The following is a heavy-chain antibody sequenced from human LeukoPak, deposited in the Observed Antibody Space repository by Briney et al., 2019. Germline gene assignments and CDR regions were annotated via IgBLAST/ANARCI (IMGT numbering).Heavy chain of an antibody. J-gene: IGHJ4*02. CDR1: GFTFSSYA. Sequence: GGSLRLSCAASGFTFSSYAMHWVRQAPGKGLEWVAVISYDGSNKYYADSVKGRFTISRDNSKNTLYLQMNSLRAEDTAVYYCAKGGGILAVAASDYWGQGTLVTVSS. CDR2: ISYDGSNK. CDR3: AKGGGILAVAASDY. V-gene: IGHV3-30-3*01. D-gene: IGHD6-19*01.